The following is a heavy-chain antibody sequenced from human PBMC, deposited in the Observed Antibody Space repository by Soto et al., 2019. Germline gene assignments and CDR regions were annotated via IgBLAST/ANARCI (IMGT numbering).Heavy chain of an antibody. D-gene: IGHD2-2*01. CDR3: ASGQYRLSLSSSYYYVLEV. V-gene: IGHV1-69*01. CDR1: GDTFTRYG. J-gene: IGHJ6*02. CDR2: IIPIFGTT. Sequence: QVQLVQSGAEVKKPGSSVKVSCKAAGDTFTRYGVSWVRQAPGQGLEWMGGIIPIFGTTKYAQKFQDRATISADESTSISYAELSSLRYEVTAGYDCASGQYRLSLSSSYYYVLEVWGQGTTVTVSS.